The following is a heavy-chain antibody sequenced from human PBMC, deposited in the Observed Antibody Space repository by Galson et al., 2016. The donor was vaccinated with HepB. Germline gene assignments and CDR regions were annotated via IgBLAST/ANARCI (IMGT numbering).Heavy chain of an antibody. J-gene: IGHJ4*02. D-gene: IGHD3-10*01. CDR1: GFTLSDFY. CDR3: ARVGSLAGSGTYDY. CDR2: ISGSGSDT. V-gene: IGHV3-11*06. Sequence: SLRLSCAVSGFTLSDFYMSWLRQAPGKGLEWLSYISGSGSDTIYADSLKGRFTISRDNAENSLFLQIHSLGVEDTAVYYCARVGSLAGSGTYDYWGQGTLVTVSS.